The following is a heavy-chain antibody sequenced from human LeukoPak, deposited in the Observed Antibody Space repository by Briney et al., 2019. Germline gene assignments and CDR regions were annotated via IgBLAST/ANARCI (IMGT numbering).Heavy chain of an antibody. Sequence: PSETLSLTCAVYGGSFSDYYWSWIRQPPGKGLEWIGSIYYSGSTYYNPSLKSRVTISVDTSKNQFSLKLSSVTAADMAVYYCARHIEYSSSPPLEGMDVWGKGTTVTVSS. CDR3: ARHIEYSSSPPLEGMDV. D-gene: IGHD6-6*01. V-gene: IGHV4-34*01. CDR2: IYYSGST. CDR1: GGSFSDYY. J-gene: IGHJ6*03.